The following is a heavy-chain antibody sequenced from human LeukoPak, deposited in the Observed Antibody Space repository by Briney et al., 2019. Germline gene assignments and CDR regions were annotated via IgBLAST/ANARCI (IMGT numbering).Heavy chain of an antibody. V-gene: IGHV4-34*01. CDR1: GGSFSGYY. Sequence: SSETLSLTCAVYGGSFSGYYWSWIRQPPGKGLEWIGEINHSGSTNYNPSLKSRVTISVDTSKNQFSLKLSSVTAADTAVYYCARRAGVNWFDPWGQGTLVTVSS. D-gene: IGHD3-10*01. J-gene: IGHJ5*02. CDR2: INHSGST. CDR3: ARRAGVNWFDP.